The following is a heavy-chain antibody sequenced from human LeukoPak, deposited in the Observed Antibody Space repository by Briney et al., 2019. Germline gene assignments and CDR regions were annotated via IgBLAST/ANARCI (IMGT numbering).Heavy chain of an antibody. D-gene: IGHD6-6*01. CDR3: AKDLDPGSASLWAFDI. V-gene: IGHV3-7*03. CDR2: IKQDGSDK. Sequence: GGSLRLSCVASGFTFSSYWLSWVRQAPGKGLEWVANIKQDGSDKYYVDSVKGRFTISRDNAKNSLYLQMNSLRAEDTALYYCAKDLDPGSASLWAFDIWGQGTMVTVSS. J-gene: IGHJ3*02. CDR1: GFTFSSYW.